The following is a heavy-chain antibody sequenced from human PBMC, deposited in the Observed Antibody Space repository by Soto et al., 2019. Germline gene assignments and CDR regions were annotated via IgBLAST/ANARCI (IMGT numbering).Heavy chain of an antibody. CDR3: AKELTGSYHFSYFPMGV. Sequence: EVQLWESGGGLVQPGGSLRLSCAASGFTFSSYTINWVRQAPGKGLEWVSAISGTGDNTYYADSVRGRFTISRDNSRNTLSLQMNFLRAEDTAVYYCAKELTGSYHFSYFPMGVWGQGTTVTVSS. CDR1: GFTFSSYT. D-gene: IGHD1-26*01. CDR2: ISGTGDNT. J-gene: IGHJ6*02. V-gene: IGHV3-23*01.